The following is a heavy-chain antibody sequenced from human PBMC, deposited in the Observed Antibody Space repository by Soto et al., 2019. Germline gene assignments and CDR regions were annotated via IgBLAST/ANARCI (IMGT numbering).Heavy chain of an antibody. CDR2: ISSNGGST. J-gene: IGHJ4*02. V-gene: IGHV3-64D*06. CDR1: GFTFSSYA. D-gene: IGHD6-13*01. Sequence: GGSLRLSCSASGFTFSSYAMHWVRQAPGKGLEYVSAISSNGGSTYYADSVKGRFTISRDNSKNTLYLQMSSLRAEDTAVYYCVKDRIAAAGLFNYYFGYWGQGTLVTVSS. CDR3: VKDRIAAAGLFNYYFGY.